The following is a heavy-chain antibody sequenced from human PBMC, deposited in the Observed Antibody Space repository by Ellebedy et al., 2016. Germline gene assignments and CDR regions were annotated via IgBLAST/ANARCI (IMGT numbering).Heavy chain of an antibody. J-gene: IGHJ6*02. CDR2: ISAYNGNT. Sequence: ASVKVSCXASGYTFTSYGFSWVRQAPGQGLEWMGWISAYNGNTNYAQKLQGRVTMTTDTSTSTAYMELRSLRSDDTAVYYCARGGEAALYYYYGMDVWGQGTTVTVSS. D-gene: IGHD2-15*01. V-gene: IGHV1-18*01. CDR3: ARGGEAALYYYYGMDV. CDR1: GYTFTSYG.